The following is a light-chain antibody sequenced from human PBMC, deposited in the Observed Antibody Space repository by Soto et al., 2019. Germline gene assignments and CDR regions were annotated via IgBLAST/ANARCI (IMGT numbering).Light chain of an antibody. V-gene: IGKV3-15*01. Sequence: EIVMTQSPATLSVSPGERATLSCRASQSVSSNLAWYQQKPSQAPSLLIFGASTRATGIPARFSGSGSGTVFTPSISSLQSEDVAVYYCQHCNNGPQTFGQGTKVEIK. CDR2: GAS. CDR3: QHCNNGPQT. CDR1: QSVSSN. J-gene: IGKJ1*01.